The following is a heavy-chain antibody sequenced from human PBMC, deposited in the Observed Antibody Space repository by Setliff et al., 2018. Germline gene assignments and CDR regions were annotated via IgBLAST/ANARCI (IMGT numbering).Heavy chain of an antibody. V-gene: IGHV3-30*18. CDR1: GFTFSGSE. CDR2: ISADGANE. J-gene: IGHJ4*02. Sequence: GESLKISCAASGFTFSGSEIHWVRQASGKGLEWISADGANEYYADSVKGRFTISRDKSRNTISLQINDLRVEDTATYYCAKDRVNDGIWEFDSWGQGLLVTVSS. CDR3: AKDRVNDGIWEFDS. D-gene: IGHD1-20*01.